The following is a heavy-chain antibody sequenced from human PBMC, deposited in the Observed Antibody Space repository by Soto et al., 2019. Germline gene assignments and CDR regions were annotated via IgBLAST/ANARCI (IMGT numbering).Heavy chain of an antibody. V-gene: IGHV4-38-2*01. Sequence: SETLSLTGAVSGYSIASGYYWAWIRQSPGKGLEWIGSIYHAGSVYYNPSLNSRVAVSLDTSKNHFSLKLTSVTAADTAVYYCARTFDYYGMDVWGQGTTVTVSS. CDR3: ARTFDYYGMDV. J-gene: IGHJ6*02. CDR2: IYHAGSV. CDR1: GYSIASGYY.